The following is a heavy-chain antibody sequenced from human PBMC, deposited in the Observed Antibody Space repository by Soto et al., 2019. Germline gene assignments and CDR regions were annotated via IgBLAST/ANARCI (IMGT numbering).Heavy chain of an antibody. Sequence: GGSLRLSCAASGFTFSSYWMSWVRQAPGKGLEWVANIKQDGSEKYYVDSVKGRFTISRDNAKNSLYLQMNSLRAEDTAVYYCASSGYCSSTSCPIRYWYFDLWGRGTLVTVSS. CDR1: GFTFSSYW. CDR2: IKQDGSEK. J-gene: IGHJ2*01. V-gene: IGHV3-7*01. CDR3: ASSGYCSSTSCPIRYWYFDL. D-gene: IGHD2-2*01.